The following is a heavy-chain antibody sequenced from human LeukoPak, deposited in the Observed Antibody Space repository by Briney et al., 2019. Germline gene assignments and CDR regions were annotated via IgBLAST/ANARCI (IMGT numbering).Heavy chain of an antibody. V-gene: IGHV4-34*01. D-gene: IGHD6-13*01. J-gene: IGHJ5*02. CDR3: ARKKAAPGRVEWFDP. CDR1: GGSFSGYY. Sequence: SETLSLTCAVYGGSFSGYYWSWIRQPPGKGLEWIGEINHSGSTNYNPSLKSRVTISVDTSKNQFSLRLSSVTAADTAVYYCARKKAAPGRVEWFDPWGQGTLVTASS. CDR2: INHSGST.